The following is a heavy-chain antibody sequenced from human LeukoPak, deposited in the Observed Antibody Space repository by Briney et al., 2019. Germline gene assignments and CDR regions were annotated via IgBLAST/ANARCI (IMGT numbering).Heavy chain of an antibody. V-gene: IGHV4-39*01. CDR3: ARHVPYYYGSGSYSTFELYHYGMDV. D-gene: IGHD3-10*01. J-gene: IGHJ6*02. Sequence: SETLSLTCTVSGGSISSSSYYWGWIRQPPGKGLEWIGSIYYSGSTYYNPSLKSRVTISVDTSKNQFSLKLGSVTAADTAVYYCARHVPYYYGSGSYSTFELYHYGMDVWGQGTTVTVSS. CDR2: IYYSGST. CDR1: GGSISSSSYY.